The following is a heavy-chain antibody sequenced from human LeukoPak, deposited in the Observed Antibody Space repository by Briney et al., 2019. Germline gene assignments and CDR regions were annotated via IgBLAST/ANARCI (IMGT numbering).Heavy chain of an antibody. CDR2: ISAYNGNT. CDR1: GYTFTSYG. D-gene: IGHD3-10*01. Sequence: ASVKVSCKASGYTFTSYGISWVRQAPGQGLEWMGWISAYNGNTNYAQKLQGRVTMTTDTSTSTAYMELRSLRSDDTAVYYCARSNGLLWFGEFDCWGQGTLVTVSS. CDR3: ARSNGLLWFGEFDC. J-gene: IGHJ4*02. V-gene: IGHV1-18*04.